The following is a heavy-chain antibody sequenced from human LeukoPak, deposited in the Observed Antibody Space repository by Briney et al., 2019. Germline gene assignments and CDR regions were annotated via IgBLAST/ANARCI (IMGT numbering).Heavy chain of an antibody. CDR3: ARHGYSGSYYDY. D-gene: IGHD1-26*01. J-gene: IGHJ4*02. CDR2: INHSGST. V-gene: IGHV4-34*01. Sequence: SETLSLTCAVYGGSLSGYYWSWIRQPPGKGLEWIGEINHSGSTNYNPSLKSRVTISVDTSKNQFSLKLTSVTAADTAVYYCARHGYSGSYYDYWGQGTLVTVSS. CDR1: GGSLSGYY.